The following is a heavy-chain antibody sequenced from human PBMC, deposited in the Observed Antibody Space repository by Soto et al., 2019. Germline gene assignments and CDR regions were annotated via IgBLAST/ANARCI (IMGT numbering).Heavy chain of an antibody. J-gene: IGHJ5*02. D-gene: IGHD3-16*01. CDR3: ARDPSYGRGVSFDP. Sequence: EVQLVESGGGLVQPGGSLRLSCAASGFSVSDNYMSWVRQAPGKGLEWISVIYSSGDTYYADSVKGRLTISRDNSRNTLYLQTNDLRVEDTAIYYCARDPSYGRGVSFDPWGQGIPVTVSS. CDR1: GFSVSDNY. CDR2: IYSSGDT. V-gene: IGHV3-66*01.